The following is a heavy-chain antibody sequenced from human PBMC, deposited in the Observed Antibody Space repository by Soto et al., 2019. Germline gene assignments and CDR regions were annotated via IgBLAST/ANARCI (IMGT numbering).Heavy chain of an antibody. Sequence: QVQLQESGPGLVKPSQTLSLTCTVSGGSITSSGYYWSWIRQHPGEGLEWIGFTSNSGSTSYNPSLKAPVTLSVDTSSNQFSLNRKSVTAAYTAVYYCARGGGSTKVDYWGQGTLVTVSP. CDR2: TSNSGST. J-gene: IGHJ4*02. D-gene: IGHD2-2*01. V-gene: IGHV4-31*01. CDR3: ARGGGSTKVDY. CDR1: GGSITSSGYY.